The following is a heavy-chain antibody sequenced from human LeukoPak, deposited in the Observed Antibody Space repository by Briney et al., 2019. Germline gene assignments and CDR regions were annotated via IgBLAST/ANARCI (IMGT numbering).Heavy chain of an antibody. D-gene: IGHD2-15*01. CDR2: ISGSGGST. J-gene: IGHJ4*02. Sequence: AGGSLRLSCAASGFTFSSYAMSWVRQAPGKGLEWVSAISGSGGSTYYADSVKGRFTISRDNSKNTLYLQTNSLRAEDTAVYYCAKLPRYCSGGICYYFEYWGQGTLVTVSS. CDR3: AKLPRYCSGGICYYFEY. V-gene: IGHV3-23*01. CDR1: GFTFSSYA.